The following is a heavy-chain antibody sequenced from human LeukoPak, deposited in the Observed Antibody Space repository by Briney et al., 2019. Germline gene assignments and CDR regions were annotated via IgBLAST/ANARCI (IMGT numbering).Heavy chain of an antibody. CDR3: ARHGGISWSHSYYGLDV. J-gene: IGHJ6*02. CDR2: FGGSSGTI. D-gene: IGHD3-16*01. CDR1: GVTFSGYS. V-gene: IGHV3-48*04. Sequence: GGSLRLSCAASGVTFSGYSMNWVRQAPGKGLEWVSYFGGSSGTIYYADSVKGRFTISRDNAKNSLYLQMNSLRAEDTAVYYCARHGGISWSHSYYGLDVWGQGTTVTVSS.